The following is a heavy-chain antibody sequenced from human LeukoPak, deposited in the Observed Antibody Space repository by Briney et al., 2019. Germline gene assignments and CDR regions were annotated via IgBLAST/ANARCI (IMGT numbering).Heavy chain of an antibody. CDR3: ARVGDILTGFGWFDP. CDR1: GGSISSYY. J-gene: IGHJ5*02. V-gene: IGHV4-59*01. CDR2: IYYSGST. Sequence: SETLSLTCTVSGGSISSYYWSWIRQPPGKGLEWIGYIYYSGSTNYNPSLKSRVTISVDTSKNQFSLKLSSVTAADTAVYYCARVGDILTGFGWFDPWGQGTLVTVSS. D-gene: IGHD3-9*01.